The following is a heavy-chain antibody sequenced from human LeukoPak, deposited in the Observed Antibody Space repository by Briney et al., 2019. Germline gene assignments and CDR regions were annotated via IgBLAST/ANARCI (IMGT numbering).Heavy chain of an antibody. CDR1: RFTFSSYW. D-gene: IGHD5-24*01. CDR2: IKQDGSKK. Sequence: GGSLRLSCAASRFTFSSYWMGWVRQAPGKRLEWVANIKQDGSKKSYVDSVKGRFTISRDNAKNSLYLQMNSLRAEDTAIYYCTRVGYIDEGIDYWGQGTLVTVSS. CDR3: TRVGYIDEGIDY. J-gene: IGHJ4*02. V-gene: IGHV3-7*04.